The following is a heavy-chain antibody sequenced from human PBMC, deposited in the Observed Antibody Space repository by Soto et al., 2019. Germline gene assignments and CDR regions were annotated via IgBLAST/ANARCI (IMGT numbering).Heavy chain of an antibody. D-gene: IGHD3-16*01. J-gene: IGHJ4*02. V-gene: IGHV3-23*01. CDR3: AKAYFVWSSEQPYYFDY. CDR2: ISGSGGRS. CDR1: GFTFSNYA. Sequence: PGGSLRLSCAASGFTFSNYAMTWVRQGPGKGLEWVSGISGSGGRSYYADSVKGRFTISRDNSKSTLYLQMNSLRAEDTAVYYCAKAYFVWSSEQPYYFDYWGQGTLVPVSS.